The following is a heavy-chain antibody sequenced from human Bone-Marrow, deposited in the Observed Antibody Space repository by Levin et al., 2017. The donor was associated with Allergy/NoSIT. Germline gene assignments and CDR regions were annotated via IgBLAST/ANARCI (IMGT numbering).Heavy chain of an antibody. CDR3: ARDCIAARPGSARGRSGDNWFDP. D-gene: IGHD6-6*01. CDR2: INSDGSST. Sequence: GGSLRLSCAASGFTFSSYWMHWVRQAPGKGLVWVSRINSDGSSTSYADSVKGRFTISRDNAKNTLYLQMNSLRAEDTAVYYCARDCIAARPGSARGRSGDNWFDPWGQGTLVTVSS. J-gene: IGHJ5*02. CDR1: GFTFSSYW. V-gene: IGHV3-74*01.